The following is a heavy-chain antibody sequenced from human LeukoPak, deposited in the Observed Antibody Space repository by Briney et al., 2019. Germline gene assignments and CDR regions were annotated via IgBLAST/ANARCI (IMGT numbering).Heavy chain of an antibody. CDR1: GFTFSSYW. Sequence: GGSLRLSCAASGFTFSSYWMSWVCQAPGKGLEWVANIKQDGSEKYYVDSVKGRFTISRDNAKNSLYLQMNSLRAEDTAVYYCARALWFGELPLGYWGQGTLVTVSS. J-gene: IGHJ4*02. CDR2: IKQDGSEK. CDR3: ARALWFGELPLGY. V-gene: IGHV3-7*01. D-gene: IGHD3-10*01.